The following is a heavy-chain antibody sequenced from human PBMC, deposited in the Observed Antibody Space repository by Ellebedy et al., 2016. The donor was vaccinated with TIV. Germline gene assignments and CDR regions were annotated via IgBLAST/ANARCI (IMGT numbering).Heavy chain of an antibody. CDR1: GGSISSSSYY. J-gene: IGHJ4*02. CDR2: IYYSGST. V-gene: IGHV4-39*02. Sequence: SETLSLXXTVSGGSISSSSYYWGWIRQPPGKGLEWIGSIYYSGSTYYNPSLKSRVTISVDTSKNQFSLKLSSVTAADTAVYYCARDCIAVAETDYWGQGTLVTVSS. D-gene: IGHD6-19*01. CDR3: ARDCIAVAETDY.